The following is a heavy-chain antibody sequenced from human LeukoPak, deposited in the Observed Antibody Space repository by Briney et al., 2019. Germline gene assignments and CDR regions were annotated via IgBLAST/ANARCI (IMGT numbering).Heavy chain of an antibody. V-gene: IGHV4-39*07. D-gene: IGHD6-13*01. Sequence: SETLSLTCTVSGGSISGSSYDWVWIRQPPGKGLEWIGSIYYSGSTYYNPSLKSRVTISLDTSKNQFSLKMKSVTAADTAVYYCARDRQQLVRGDYFDYWGRGTLVTVSS. CDR3: ARDRQQLVRGDYFDY. CDR1: GGSISGSSYD. J-gene: IGHJ4*02. CDR2: IYYSGST.